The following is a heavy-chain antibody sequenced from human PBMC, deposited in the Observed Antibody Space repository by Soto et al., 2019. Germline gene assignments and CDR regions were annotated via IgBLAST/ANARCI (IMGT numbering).Heavy chain of an antibody. Sequence: QVQLQESGPGRVKPSQTLALTCTVSGGSISSADYYWSWIRQPPGKGLEWIGDIYYSGSTDYNPSHESRVTISADASKNQFSLKMSSVTAADTAVYYCASRPQWLDEALDFWGQGTLVTVAS. D-gene: IGHD6-19*01. V-gene: IGHV4-30-4*01. CDR3: ASRPQWLDEALDF. J-gene: IGHJ4*02. CDR1: GGSISSADYY. CDR2: IYYSGST.